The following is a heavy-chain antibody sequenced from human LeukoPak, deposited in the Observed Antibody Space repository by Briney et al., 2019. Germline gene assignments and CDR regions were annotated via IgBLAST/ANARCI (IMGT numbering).Heavy chain of an antibody. CDR1: DGSITNYD. Sequence: SETLSLTCTVSDGSITNYDWSWVRQPPGKGLEFIGHVHYSGTANYNPSLRSRVTISIDTSKKHFFLKLKSVTAADTAVYYCARDLTVVGNFDYWGQGTLVTVSS. V-gene: IGHV4-59*01. CDR2: VHYSGTA. CDR3: ARDLTVVGNFDY. D-gene: IGHD4-23*01. J-gene: IGHJ4*02.